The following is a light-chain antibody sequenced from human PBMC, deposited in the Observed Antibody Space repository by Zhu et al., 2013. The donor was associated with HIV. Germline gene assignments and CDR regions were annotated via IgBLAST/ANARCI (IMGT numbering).Light chain of an antibody. J-gene: IGKJ2*01. Sequence: DIVLTQSPDTLSLSPGERGTLSCRASQSVSSSYLAWYQQKPGQAPRLLIYGASNRATGVPDRFTGSGSGLHFSLTISRLEPEDFAVYYCQQYTMSPYTFGQGTRLEIK. CDR3: QQYTMSPYT. CDR1: QSVSSSY. CDR2: GAS. V-gene: IGKV3-20*01.